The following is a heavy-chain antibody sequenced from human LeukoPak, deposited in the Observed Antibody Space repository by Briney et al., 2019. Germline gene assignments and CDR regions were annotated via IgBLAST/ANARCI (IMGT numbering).Heavy chain of an antibody. D-gene: IGHD1-26*01. Sequence: GGSLRLSCAASGFTFSSYEMNWVRQAPGKGLEWVSYISSSGSTIYYADSVKGRFTISRDNSKNTLYLQMNSLRAEDTAVYYCAKSLRSGGASRLDYWGQGTLVTVPS. CDR2: ISSSGSTI. V-gene: IGHV3-48*03. CDR1: GFTFSSYE. CDR3: AKSLRSGGASRLDY. J-gene: IGHJ4*02.